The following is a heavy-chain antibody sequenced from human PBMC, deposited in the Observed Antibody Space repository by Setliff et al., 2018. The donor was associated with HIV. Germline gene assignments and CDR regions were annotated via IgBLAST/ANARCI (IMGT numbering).Heavy chain of an antibody. CDR2: INAGTGNT. J-gene: IGHJ4*02. Sequence: ASVKVSCKASGYRFTGFAIHWVRQAPGQRFEWMGWINAGTGNTKYSQKFQDRVTISRNIHANTAYMELSSLRSEDTAIYYCARSLREYSYGSPDYWGPGTLVTVS. D-gene: IGHD5-18*01. CDR1: GYRFTGFA. CDR3: ARSLREYSYGSPDY. V-gene: IGHV1-3*01.